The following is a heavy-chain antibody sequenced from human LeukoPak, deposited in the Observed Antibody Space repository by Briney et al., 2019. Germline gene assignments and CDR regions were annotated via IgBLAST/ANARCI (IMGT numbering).Heavy chain of an antibody. CDR1: GFTFSDSA. CDR2: IRNKARNYAT. V-gene: IGHV3-73*01. J-gene: IGHJ4*02. CDR3: IRYYYDSSGYSVDY. Sequence: GGSLRLSCAPCGFTFSDSAMHWVRQASGKGLEWVGRIRNKARNYATAYAASVKGRVTISRDDSKKTAFLQMNNLRIEDTAVYYCIRYYYDSSGYSVDYWGQGTLVTVSS. D-gene: IGHD3-22*01.